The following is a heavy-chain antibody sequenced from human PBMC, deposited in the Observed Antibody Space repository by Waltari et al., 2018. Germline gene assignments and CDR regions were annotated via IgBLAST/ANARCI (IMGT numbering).Heavy chain of an antibody. Sequence: QVQLVQSGAEVKKLGASVKVSCKASGYTFTSYGISWVRQAPGQGLEWMGWISAYNGKTNHAQKLQGRVTMTTDTSTSTAYMELRSLRSDDTAVYYCARDQVDRWWYYGMDVWGQGTTVTVSS. J-gene: IGHJ6*02. CDR2: ISAYNGKT. CDR3: ARDQVDRWWYYGMDV. V-gene: IGHV1-18*01. D-gene: IGHD2-15*01. CDR1: GYTFTSYG.